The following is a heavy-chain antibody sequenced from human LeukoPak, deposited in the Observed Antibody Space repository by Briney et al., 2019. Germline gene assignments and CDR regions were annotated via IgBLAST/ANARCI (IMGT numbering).Heavy chain of an antibody. CDR2: INHSGST. J-gene: IGHJ4*02. V-gene: IGHV4-34*01. D-gene: IGHD1-26*01. Sequence: SETLSLTCAVYGGSFNAYYWSWIRQPPGKGLEWIGEINHSGSTNYNPSLKSQVTISADTSKNQFSLKLSSVTAADTAVSYCARGGEPTSQNIRGVSQNFDYWGQGTLVTVSS. CDR1: GGSFNAYY. CDR3: ARGGEPTSQNIRGVSQNFDY.